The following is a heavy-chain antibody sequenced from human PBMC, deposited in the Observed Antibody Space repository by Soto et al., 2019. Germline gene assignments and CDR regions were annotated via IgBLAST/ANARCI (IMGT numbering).Heavy chain of an antibody. D-gene: IGHD2-21*02. V-gene: IGHV4-59*01. CDR1: GGSISSYY. CDR3: ARGNYCGGDCYAPTY. CDR2: IYYSGST. J-gene: IGHJ4*02. Sequence: PSETLSLTCTVPGGSISSYYWSWIRQPPGKGLEWIGYIYYSGSTNYNPSLKSRVTISVDTPKNQFSLKLSSVTAADTAVYYCARGNYCGGDCYAPTYWGQGTLVTVSS.